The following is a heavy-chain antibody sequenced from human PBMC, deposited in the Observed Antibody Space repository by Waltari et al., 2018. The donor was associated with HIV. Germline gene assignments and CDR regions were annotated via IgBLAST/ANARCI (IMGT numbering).Heavy chain of an antibody. D-gene: IGHD1-20*01. V-gene: IGHV3-30-3*01. CDR2: ISFYGGNK. CDR1: GFPFNGYA. J-gene: IGHJ3*02. CDR3: AILSGSFDI. Sequence: QVHLVESGGGVVQPGGSLRLSCAGSGFPFNGYALHWVRQAPGKGLEWVAVISFYGGNKYYADSVKGRFSISSDNSKNTLYLQLNSLRAEDKAVYYCAILSGSFDIWGQGTRVSVSS.